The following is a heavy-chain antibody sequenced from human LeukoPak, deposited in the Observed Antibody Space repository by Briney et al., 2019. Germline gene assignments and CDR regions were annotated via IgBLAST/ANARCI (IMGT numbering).Heavy chain of an antibody. Sequence: PSETLSLTCTVSGGSISNYYWSWIRQPPGKGLEWIGYIHYSGSPNYNPSLKSRVSISVDTSKNQFSLKLNSVTAADTAVYYCARDREYSSSWYGGYDYWGQGTLVTVSS. CDR3: ARDREYSSSWYGGYDY. D-gene: IGHD6-13*01. V-gene: IGHV4-59*01. CDR1: GGSISNYY. J-gene: IGHJ4*02. CDR2: IHYSGSP.